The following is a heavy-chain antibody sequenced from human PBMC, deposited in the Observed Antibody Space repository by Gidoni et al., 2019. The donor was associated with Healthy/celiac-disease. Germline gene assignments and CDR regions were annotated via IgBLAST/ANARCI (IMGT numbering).Heavy chain of an antibody. CDR2: INHSGST. J-gene: IGHJ5*02. Sequence: QVQLQQWGAGLLKPSETLSLTCAVYGGSFRGYYCSWIRQPPGKGLEWIGEINHSGSTNYNPSLKSRVTISVDTSKNQFSLKLSSVTAADTAVYYCARVTSRISYHRGWFDPWGQGTLVTVSS. CDR1: GGSFRGYY. D-gene: IGHD2-2*01. CDR3: ARVTSRISYHRGWFDP. V-gene: IGHV4-34*01.